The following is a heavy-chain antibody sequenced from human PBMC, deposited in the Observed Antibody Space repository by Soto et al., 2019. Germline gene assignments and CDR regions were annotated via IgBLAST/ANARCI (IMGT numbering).Heavy chain of an antibody. CDR1: GYTFTSYD. Sequence: QVQLVQSGAEVKKPGASVKVSCKASGYTFTSYDINWVRQATGQGLECMGWMNPNSGNTGYAQKFQGRVTMTRNTSISKAYMELSSPRSEGTAVYYCARAGWDCSGGSCYSDYWGQGTLVTGSS. V-gene: IGHV1-8*01. J-gene: IGHJ4*02. CDR2: MNPNSGNT. CDR3: ARAGWDCSGGSCYSDY. D-gene: IGHD2-15*01.